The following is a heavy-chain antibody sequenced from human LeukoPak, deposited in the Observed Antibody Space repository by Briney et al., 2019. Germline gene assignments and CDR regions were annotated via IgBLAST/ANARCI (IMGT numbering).Heavy chain of an antibody. CDR2: IKQDGSEK. CDR3: ARDRYSGYDYYYYYGMDV. V-gene: IGHV3-7*01. CDR1: GFTFSSYW. D-gene: IGHD5-12*01. J-gene: IGHJ6*02. Sequence: GSLRLSCAASGFTFSSYWMSWVRQAPGKGLEWVANIKQDGSEKYYVDSVKGRFTISRDNAKNSLYLQMNSLRAEGTAVYYCARDRYSGYDYYYYYGMDVWGQGTTVTVSS.